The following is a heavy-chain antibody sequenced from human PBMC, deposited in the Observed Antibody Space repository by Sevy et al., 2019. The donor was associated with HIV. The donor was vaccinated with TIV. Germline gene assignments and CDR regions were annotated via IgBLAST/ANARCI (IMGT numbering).Heavy chain of an antibody. D-gene: IGHD2-8*01. V-gene: IGHV3-33*01. J-gene: IGHJ4*02. CDR2: IWYDESNK. Sequence: GGSLRLSCAVSGFTFSSYGMHWVRQAPGKGLEWVAGIWYDESNKYYADSVKGRFTISRDNPKNTLYLQMNSLRAEDTAVYYCARDGEYCTNGVCSWGLFDYWGQGTLVTVSS. CDR3: ARDGEYCTNGVCSWGLFDY. CDR1: GFTFSSYG.